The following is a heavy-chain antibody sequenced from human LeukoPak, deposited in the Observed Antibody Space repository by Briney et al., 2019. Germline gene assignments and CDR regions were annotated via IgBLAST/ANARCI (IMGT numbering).Heavy chain of an antibody. D-gene: IGHD3-10*01. CDR3: ARGYELPQTGRGVDAFDI. V-gene: IGHV1-18*01. CDR2: ISAYNGNT. Sequence: ASVKVSCKASGYTFTSYGISWVRQAPGQGLEWMGWISAYNGNTNYAQKFQGRVTMTTDTSTSTVYMELRSLRSDDTAVYFCARGYELPQTGRGVDAFDIWGQGTMVTVSS. J-gene: IGHJ3*02. CDR1: GYTFTSYG.